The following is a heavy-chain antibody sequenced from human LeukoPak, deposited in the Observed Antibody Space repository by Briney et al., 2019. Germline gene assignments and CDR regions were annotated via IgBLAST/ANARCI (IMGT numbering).Heavy chain of an antibody. D-gene: IGHD3-10*01. CDR1: GFRITNNW. Sequence: GGSLRLSCAASGFRITNNWMTWIRRAPGKGLEWVANIKEDESQRYYLGSVKGRFTISRDNTKSSVYLQVNSLRVEDTALYYCARGRAVDVWGQGTMVTVSS. J-gene: IGHJ3*01. CDR2: IKEDESQR. CDR3: ARGRAVDV. V-gene: IGHV3-7*03.